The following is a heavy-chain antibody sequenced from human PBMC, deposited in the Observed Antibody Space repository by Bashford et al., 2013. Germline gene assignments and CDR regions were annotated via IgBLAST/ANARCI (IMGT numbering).Heavy chain of an antibody. CDR3: ARGVYSGGWSLF. D-gene: IGHD6-13*01. J-gene: IGHJ4*02. V-gene: IGHV1-8*01. CDR2: LNPNGGHA. Sequence: ASVKVSCKTSGYTFTTYDINWVRQAAGRGLEWMGWLNPNGGHAGYAPEFQGRLTFTRNTSTATVYMELSGLRSDDTATYYCARGVYSGGWSLFWGQGTLVTVSS. CDR1: GYTFTTYD.